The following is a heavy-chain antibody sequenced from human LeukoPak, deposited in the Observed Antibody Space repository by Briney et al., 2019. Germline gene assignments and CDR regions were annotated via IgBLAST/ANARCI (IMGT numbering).Heavy chain of an antibody. J-gene: IGHJ5*02. CDR1: GYTFTSYD. D-gene: IGHD6-13*01. Sequence: ASVKVSCKASGYTFTSYDINWVRQATGQGLEWMGWMNPNSGNTGYAQKFQGRVTMTRNTSISTAYMELSSLRSEDTAVYYCARGHSSTVHEYNWFDPWGQGTLVTVSS. CDR2: MNPNSGNT. CDR3: ARGHSSTVHEYNWFDP. V-gene: IGHV1-8*01.